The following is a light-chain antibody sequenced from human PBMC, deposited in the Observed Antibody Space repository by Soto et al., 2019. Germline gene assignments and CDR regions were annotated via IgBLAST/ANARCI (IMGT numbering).Light chain of an antibody. V-gene: IGLV2-14*01. Sequence: QSALTQPASVSGSPGQSITISCTGTYTDVGGYNRVSWYQHHAGKGPKMLIFEVDNRPSGIFDRFSGSKSGDTASLTISDLQAADEADYYCVSYIESSLTHWVFGGGTKVTVL. J-gene: IGLJ3*02. CDR3: VSYIESSLTHWV. CDR2: EVD. CDR1: YTDVGGYNR.